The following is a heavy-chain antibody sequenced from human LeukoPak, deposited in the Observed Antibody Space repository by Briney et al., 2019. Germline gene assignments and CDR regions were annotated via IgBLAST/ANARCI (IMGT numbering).Heavy chain of an antibody. J-gene: IGHJ4*02. Sequence: ASVTVSCKASGYTFTGYYIHWVRLAPGQGLEWMGWINPNSGGTNYAQKFQGRVIMTRDTSISTAYMELRSLSSDDTAVYFCARDYSGSGSYYVIFDYWGQGTLVTVSS. CDR2: INPNSGGT. D-gene: IGHD3-10*01. CDR1: GYTFTGYY. CDR3: ARDYSGSGSYYVIFDY. V-gene: IGHV1-2*02.